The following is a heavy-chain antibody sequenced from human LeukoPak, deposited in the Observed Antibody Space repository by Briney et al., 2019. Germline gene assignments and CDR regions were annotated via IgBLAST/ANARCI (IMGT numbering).Heavy chain of an antibody. CDR2: IYSSGRT. CDR3: ARERQGWWLDS. D-gene: IGHD5-24*01. Sequence: PSETLSLTCTVSGGSISSYYWSWIRQPAGKGLEWIGRIYSSGRTEYNPSLKSRFTMSVDTSKNQFYLKLSSVTAADTALYYCARERQGWWLDSWGQGTLVTVSS. V-gene: IGHV4-4*07. CDR1: GGSISSYY. J-gene: IGHJ5*01.